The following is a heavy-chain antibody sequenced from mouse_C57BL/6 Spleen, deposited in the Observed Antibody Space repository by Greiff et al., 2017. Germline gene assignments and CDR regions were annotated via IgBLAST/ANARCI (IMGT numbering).Heavy chain of an antibody. D-gene: IGHD1-1*01. Sequence: VQLQQPGAELVRPGSSVKLSCKASGYTFTSYWMDWVKQRPGQGLEWIGNIYPSDSETHYNQKLKDKATLTVDKSSSTAYMQLSSLTSEDSAVXYCARWGFITTVVATWYFDVWGTGTTVTVSS. CDR3: ARWGFITTVVATWYFDV. V-gene: IGHV1-61*01. J-gene: IGHJ1*03. CDR1: GYTFTSYW. CDR2: IYPSDSET.